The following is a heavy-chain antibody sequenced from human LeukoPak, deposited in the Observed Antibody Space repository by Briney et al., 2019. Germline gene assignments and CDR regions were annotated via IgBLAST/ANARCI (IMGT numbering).Heavy chain of an antibody. CDR3: PRGARLDTPNECRLDY. J-gene: IGHJ4*01. CDR1: GFTFSDYY. V-gene: IGHV3-11*01. D-gene: IGHD1-1*01. CDR2: ISNSGSTM. Sequence: KPGGSLRLSCAASGFTFSDYYMSWIRQAPGKGLEWVSYISNSGSTMYYADSVKGRFTISRDNAKNSLYLQKISLRAEDTAVYYCPRGARLDTPNECRLDYWGQGTLVTVAS.